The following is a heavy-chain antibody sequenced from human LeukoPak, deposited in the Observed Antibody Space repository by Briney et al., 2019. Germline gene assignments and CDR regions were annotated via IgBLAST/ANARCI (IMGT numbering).Heavy chain of an antibody. D-gene: IGHD3-3*01. CDR2: IYTSGST. CDR3: ARDLAYYDFWSGYLPDAFDI. V-gene: IGHV4-4*07. Sequence: SETLSLTCTVSGGSISSYYWSWIRQPAGKGLEWIGRIYTSGSTNYNPSLKSRVTISVDTSKNQFSLKLSSVTAAGTAVYYCARDLAYYDFWSGYLPDAFDIWGQGTMVTVSS. J-gene: IGHJ3*02. CDR1: GGSISSYY.